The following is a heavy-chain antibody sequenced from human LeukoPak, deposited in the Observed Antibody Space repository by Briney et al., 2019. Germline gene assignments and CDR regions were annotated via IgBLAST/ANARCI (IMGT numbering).Heavy chain of an antibody. J-gene: IGHJ5*02. V-gene: IGHV4-59*01. CDR3: ARATLIAASGNSFNP. D-gene: IGHD6-13*01. CDR2: IYYSGST. Sequence: KPSETLSHTCTVSGGSISSYYWSWIRQPPGKGREWMGYIYYSGSTNYNPSLKSRVTISVDTSKNQFSLKLSSVPAADTAVYYCARATLIAASGNSFNPWAQGPLVTVSS. CDR1: GGSISSYY.